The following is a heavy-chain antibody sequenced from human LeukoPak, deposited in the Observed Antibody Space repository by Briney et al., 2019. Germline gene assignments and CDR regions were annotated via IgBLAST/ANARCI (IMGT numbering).Heavy chain of an antibody. J-gene: IGHJ5*02. V-gene: IGHV4-39*07. CDR3: VRDYPDDDSVFGRFDP. CDR2: IYYSGSA. CDR1: GGSISSSSYY. Sequence: SSETLSLTCTVSGGSISSSSYYWGWIRQPPGKGLEWIGNIYYSGSAYYNPSLKSRITMSVDTSKNQFSLKLSSVTAADTALYYCVRDYPDDDSVFGRFDPWGQGTLVTVSS. D-gene: IGHD1-14*01.